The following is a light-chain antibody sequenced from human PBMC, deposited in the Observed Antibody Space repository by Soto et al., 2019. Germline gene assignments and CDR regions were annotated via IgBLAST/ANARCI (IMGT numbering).Light chain of an antibody. CDR1: QSISSN. V-gene: IGKV3-15*01. J-gene: IGKJ1*01. CDR2: GAS. Sequence: IVMTQSPATLSVSPGERATLSCRASQSISSNLAWYQQKPDQAPRLLIYGASTRATGIPARFSGSGSGTEFTLSISSLQSEDFAVYYCQQYSNWPPWTFGQGTKGEIK. CDR3: QQYSNWPPWT.